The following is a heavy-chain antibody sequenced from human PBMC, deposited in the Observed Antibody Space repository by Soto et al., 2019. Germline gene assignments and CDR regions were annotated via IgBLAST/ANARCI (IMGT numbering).Heavy chain of an antibody. CDR3: AKRGDYWYFDL. V-gene: IGHV3-23*01. J-gene: IGHJ2*01. CDR1: GFTYSSYA. CDR2: ISGSGGST. D-gene: IGHD4-17*01. Sequence: EVQLLESGGGLVQPGGSLRLSCAATGFTYSSYAISRVRKAPGKGLEWVSAISGSGGSTYYADSVKGRFTISRDNSKNTLYLQMNSLRAEDTAVYYCAKRGDYWYFDLWGRGTLVTVSS.